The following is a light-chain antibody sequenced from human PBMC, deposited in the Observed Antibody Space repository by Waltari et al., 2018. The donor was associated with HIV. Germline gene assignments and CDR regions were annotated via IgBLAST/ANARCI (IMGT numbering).Light chain of an antibody. CDR1: QAIRKE. CDR2: AAS. Sequence: AIQMTQFPSSLSASVGDRVTSTCRASQAIRKELGWYQQKPGKAPNLLIHAASHLQDGVPARFSGSGSGTDFTLTISSLQPEDFATYNCLQDYNYPWTFGKGTRVEIK. CDR3: LQDYNYPWT. J-gene: IGKJ1*01. V-gene: IGKV1-6*01.